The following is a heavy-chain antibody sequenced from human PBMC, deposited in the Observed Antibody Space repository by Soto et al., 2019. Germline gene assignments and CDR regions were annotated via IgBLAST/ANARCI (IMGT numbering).Heavy chain of an antibody. CDR1: GFTFSSYG. Sequence: GGSLRLSCAASGFTFSSYGMHWVRQAPGKGLEWVAVIWYDGSNKYYADSVKGRFTISRDNSKNTLYLQMNSLRAEDTAVYYCARDRHYYGSGSYNYYYYYGMDVWGQGTTVTVSS. CDR2: IWYDGSNK. V-gene: IGHV3-33*01. D-gene: IGHD3-10*01. J-gene: IGHJ6*02. CDR3: ARDRHYYGSGSYNYYYYYGMDV.